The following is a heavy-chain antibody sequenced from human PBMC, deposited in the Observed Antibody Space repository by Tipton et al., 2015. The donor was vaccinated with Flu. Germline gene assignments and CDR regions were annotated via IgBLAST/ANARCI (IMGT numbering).Heavy chain of an antibody. CDR3: ARDDGYSSSWYEAFDI. V-gene: IGHV3-33*01. CDR2: IWYDGSNK. Sequence: QLVQSGGGVVQPGRSLRLSCAASGFTFSSYGMHWVRQAPGKGLEWVAVIWYDGSNKYYADSVKGRFTISRDNSKNTLYLQMNSLRAEDTAGYYCARDDGYSSSWYEAFDIWGQGTMVTVSS. CDR1: GFTFSSYG. J-gene: IGHJ3*02. D-gene: IGHD6-13*01.